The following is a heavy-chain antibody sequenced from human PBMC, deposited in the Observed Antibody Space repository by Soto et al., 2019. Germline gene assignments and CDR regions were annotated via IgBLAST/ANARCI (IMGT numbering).Heavy chain of an antibody. Sequence: QVQLVESGGGAVQPGRSLGLSYAASGFTFDSHGMHWVRQAPGKGLEWVAVISSDGNNKYYADSVKGRFTISRDNFNNILYLQMSSLRAEDTAVYYCAKDLLPNTVTTCGSWGQGTLVTVSS. V-gene: IGHV3-30*18. CDR2: ISSDGNNK. CDR3: AKDLLPNTVTTCGS. D-gene: IGHD4-17*01. CDR1: GFTFDSHG. J-gene: IGHJ5*02.